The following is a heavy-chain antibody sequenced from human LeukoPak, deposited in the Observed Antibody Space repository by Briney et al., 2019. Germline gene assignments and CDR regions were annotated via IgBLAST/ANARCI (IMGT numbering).Heavy chain of an antibody. Sequence: PSETLSLTCTVSGGSISSGDYYWSWIRQPPGKGLEWIGYIYYSGSTYYNPSLKSRVVISIDRSKNQFSLNLSSVTAADTAVYYYARGPPTPYCSSTSCYIDYLGQGTLVAVSS. J-gene: IGHJ4*02. D-gene: IGHD2-2*02. CDR2: IYYSGST. CDR1: GGSISSGDYY. CDR3: ARGPPTPYCSSTSCYIDY. V-gene: IGHV4-30-4*01.